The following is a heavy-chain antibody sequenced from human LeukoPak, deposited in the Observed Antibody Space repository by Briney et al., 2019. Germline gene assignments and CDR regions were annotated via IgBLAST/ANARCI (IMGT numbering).Heavy chain of an antibody. D-gene: IGHD3-22*01. CDR2: IWYDGSNK. V-gene: IGHV3-33*01. CDR3: ARDPPMYYYDEPGSRDAFDI. J-gene: IGHJ3*02. Sequence: PGGSLRLSCAAFGFTFSRYGMHWVRQAPGKGLEWVAVIWYDGSNKYYAESVKGRFTISRDNSKNTLHLQMNSLRAEDTAVYYCARDPPMYYYDEPGSRDAFDIWGQGTMVTVSS. CDR1: GFTFSRYG.